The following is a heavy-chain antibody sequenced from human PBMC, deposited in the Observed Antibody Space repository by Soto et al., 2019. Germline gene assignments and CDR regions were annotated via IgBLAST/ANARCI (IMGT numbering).Heavy chain of an antibody. CDR3: ARDDGSGYDFYYFDY. V-gene: IGHV4-39*02. J-gene: IGHJ4*02. CDR1: GGSISSSSYY. Sequence: SETLSLTCTVSGGSISSSSYYWGWIRQPPGKGLEWIGSIYYSGSTYYNPSLKSRVTISVDTSKNQFSLKLSSVTAADTAVYYCARDDGSGYDFYYFDYWGQGTLVTVSS. D-gene: IGHD5-12*01. CDR2: IYYSGST.